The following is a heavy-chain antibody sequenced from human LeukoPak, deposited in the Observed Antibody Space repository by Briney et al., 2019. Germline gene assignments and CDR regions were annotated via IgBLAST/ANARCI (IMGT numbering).Heavy chain of an antibody. Sequence: GGSLRLSCAASGFTFSAYNINWVRQAPGKGLGCVSCISPSGDHRYYADSVRGRFTITRDNAKNSVYLQMNSLRAEDTAVYYCARDAAYFDSSGYYPDPLDYRGQGTLVSVSS. CDR2: ISPSGDHR. CDR1: GFTFSAYN. V-gene: IGHV3-21*01. J-gene: IGHJ4*02. D-gene: IGHD3-22*01. CDR3: ARDAAYFDSSGYYPDPLDY.